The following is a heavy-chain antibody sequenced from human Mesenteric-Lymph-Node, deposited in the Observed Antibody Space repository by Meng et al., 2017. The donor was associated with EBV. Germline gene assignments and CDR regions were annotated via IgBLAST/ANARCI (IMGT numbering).Heavy chain of an antibody. CDR2: INHSGST. V-gene: IGHV4-34*01. D-gene: IGHD1-26*01. J-gene: IGHJ4*02. Sequence: QVQLQQGGAGRLKPSEALSLTCAGYGGSFSGYYWSWIRQPPGKGLEWIGEINHSGSTNYNPSLKSRVTISVDTSKNQFSLKLSSVTAADTAVYYCARRGKVGAGYWGQGTLVTVSS. CDR3: ARRGKVGAGY. CDR1: GGSFSGYY.